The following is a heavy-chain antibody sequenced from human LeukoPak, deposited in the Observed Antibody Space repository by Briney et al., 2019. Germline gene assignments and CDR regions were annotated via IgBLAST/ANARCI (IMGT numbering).Heavy chain of an antibody. CDR3: AKTNTYYDFWSGGYYYYYMDV. J-gene: IGHJ6*03. CDR1: GFNFRAYW. D-gene: IGHD3-3*01. Sequence: GGSLRLSCTTSGFNFRAYWMGWVRQAPGKGLEWVSVISGSGGSTYYADSVKGRFTISRDNSKNTLYLQMNSLRAEDTAVYYCAKTNTYYDFWSGGYYYYYMDVWGKGTTVTVSS. V-gene: IGHV3-23*01. CDR2: ISGSGGST.